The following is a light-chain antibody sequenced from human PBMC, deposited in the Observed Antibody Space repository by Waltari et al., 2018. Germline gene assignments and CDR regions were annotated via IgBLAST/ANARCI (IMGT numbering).Light chain of an antibody. CDR2: SDN. Sequence: QPVLTQPPSASGTPGQRATISCSGRPSNIGANTFKWYQQLPGTAPKLLIYSDNRRFSGVPDRFSASKSGTSASLAISGLQSEDEADYYCSTWDDSLSGVLFGEGTKLTVV. J-gene: IGLJ2*01. CDR1: PSNIGANT. V-gene: IGLV1-44*01. CDR3: STWDDSLSGVL.